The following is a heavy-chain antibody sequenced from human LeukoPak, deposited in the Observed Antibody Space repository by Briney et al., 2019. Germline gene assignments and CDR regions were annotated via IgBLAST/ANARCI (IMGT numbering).Heavy chain of an antibody. CDR3: ARDWSGSYIFDY. CDR1: GFTFSSYA. Sequence: GGSLRLSCAASGFTFSSYATRWVRQAPGKGLEWVAVISYDGSNKYYADSVKGRFTISRDNSKNTLYLQMNSLRAEDTAVYYCARDWSGSYIFDYWGQGTLVTVSS. J-gene: IGHJ4*02. V-gene: IGHV3-30-3*01. CDR2: ISYDGSNK. D-gene: IGHD1-26*01.